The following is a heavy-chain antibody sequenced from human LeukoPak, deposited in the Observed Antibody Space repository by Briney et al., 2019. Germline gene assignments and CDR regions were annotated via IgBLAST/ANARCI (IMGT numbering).Heavy chain of an antibody. D-gene: IGHD1-26*01. Sequence: SETLSLTCAVYGGSFSGYYWSWIRQPPGKGLEWIGEINHSGSTNYNPSLKSRVTISVDTSKNQFSLKLSSVTAADTAVYYCARVRGSYHQRYFDYWGQGTLVTVSS. V-gene: IGHV4-34*01. CDR3: ARVRGSYHQRYFDY. CDR1: GGSFSGYY. J-gene: IGHJ4*02. CDR2: INHSGST.